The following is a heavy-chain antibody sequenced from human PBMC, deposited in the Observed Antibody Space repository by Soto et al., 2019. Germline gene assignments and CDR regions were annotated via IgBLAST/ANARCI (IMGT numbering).Heavy chain of an antibody. V-gene: IGHV1-8*01. CDR3: ARGLAAYYDFWSGYYTDYYYYYMDV. Sequence: ASVKVSCKASGYTFTSYDINWVRQATGQGLEWMGWMNPNSGNTGYAQKFQGRVNMTRNTSISTAYMELSSLRSEDTAVYYCARGLAAYYDFWSGYYTDYYYYYMDVWGKGTTVTVSS. CDR1: GYTFTSYD. CDR2: MNPNSGNT. J-gene: IGHJ6*03. D-gene: IGHD3-3*01.